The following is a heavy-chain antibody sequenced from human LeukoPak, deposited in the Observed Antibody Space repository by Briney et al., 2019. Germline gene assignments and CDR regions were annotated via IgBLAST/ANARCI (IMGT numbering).Heavy chain of an antibody. Sequence: SETLSLTCTVSGGSISSSSYYWGWIRQPPGKGLEWIGTIYYSGSTNYNPSLKSRVTISVDTSKNQFSLKLSSVTAADTAVYYCARRQQRSGWTVGRRCWFDPWGQGTLVTVSS. CDR3: ARRQQRSGWTVGRRCWFDP. CDR1: GGSISSSSYY. CDR2: IYYSGST. D-gene: IGHD6-19*01. J-gene: IGHJ5*02. V-gene: IGHV4-39*07.